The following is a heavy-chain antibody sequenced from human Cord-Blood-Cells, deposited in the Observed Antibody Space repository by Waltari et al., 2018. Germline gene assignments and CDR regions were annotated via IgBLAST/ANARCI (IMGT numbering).Heavy chain of an antibody. CDR3: AKGSCCGDCYFDY. V-gene: IGHV3-30*18. D-gene: IGHD2-21*01. CDR2: ISYDGSKK. CDR1: GFTFSSYG. Sequence: QVQLVESGGGVVQPGRSLRLSCAASGFTFSSYGMNWVRQAPGKGLEGWAVISYDGSKKYYADSVKCRFTISRDNSKNTLYLQMNSLRAEDTAVYYCAKGSCCGDCYFDYWGQGTLVTVSS. J-gene: IGHJ4*02.